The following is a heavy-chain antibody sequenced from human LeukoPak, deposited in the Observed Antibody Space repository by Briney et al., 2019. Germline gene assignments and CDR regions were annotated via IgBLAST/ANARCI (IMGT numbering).Heavy chain of an antibody. D-gene: IGHD6-13*01. V-gene: IGHV1-2*02. CDR2: INPNSGGT. Sequence: ASVKVSCKASGYTFTGYYMHWVRQAPGQGLEWMGWINPNSGGTNYAQKFRGRVTMTRDTSISTAYMELSRLRSDDTAVYYCARVAGRVAAAALGYWGQGTLVTVSS. J-gene: IGHJ4*02. CDR1: GYTFTGYY. CDR3: ARVAGRVAAAALGY.